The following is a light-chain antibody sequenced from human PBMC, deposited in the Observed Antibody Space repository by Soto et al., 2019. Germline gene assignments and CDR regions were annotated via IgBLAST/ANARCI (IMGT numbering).Light chain of an antibody. CDR2: GAS. CDR1: QTVSSN. J-gene: IGKJ5*01. Sequence: EIVMTQSPATLSVSPGERATLSCRTSQTVSSNVAWYQQKPGQAPRLLIYGASTRATDIPARFSGSGSGTEFTLTISSLQSEDFAVYYCQQYNSWPPITFGQGTRLEI. CDR3: QQYNSWPPIT. V-gene: IGKV3-15*01.